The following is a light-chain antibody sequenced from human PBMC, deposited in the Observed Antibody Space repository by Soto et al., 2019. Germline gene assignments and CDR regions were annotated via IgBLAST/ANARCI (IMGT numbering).Light chain of an antibody. CDR2: GAS. V-gene: IGKV3-20*01. CDR1: QSVSSSY. Sequence: EIVLTQSPGTLSLSPGERATLSCRASQSVSSSYLAWYQQKPGQAPRLLIYGASSRATGIPDRFSGSGSGTDFNFTISRLEPEDFAVYYCQHYGSSWTFGQGTKVEIK. CDR3: QHYGSSWT. J-gene: IGKJ1*01.